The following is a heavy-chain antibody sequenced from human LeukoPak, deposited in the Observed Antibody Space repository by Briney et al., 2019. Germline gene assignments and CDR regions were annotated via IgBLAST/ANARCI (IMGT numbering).Heavy chain of an antibody. CDR2: MNPNSGNT. J-gene: IGHJ5*02. V-gene: IGHV1-8*01. Sequence: ASVKVSSKASGHTFTSYDINWVRQATGQGLEWMGWMNPNSGNTGYAQKFQGRVTMTRNTSISTAYMELSSLRSEDTAVYYCARFYGDYVGRRTDWFDPWGQGTLVTVSS. CDR3: ARFYGDYVGRRTDWFDP. D-gene: IGHD4-17*01. CDR1: GHTFTSYD.